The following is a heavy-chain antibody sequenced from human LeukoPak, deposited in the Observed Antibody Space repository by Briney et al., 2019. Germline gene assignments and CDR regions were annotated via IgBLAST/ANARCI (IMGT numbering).Heavy chain of an antibody. V-gene: IGHV4-34*01. Sequence: GSLRLSCAASGFTFSSYSMNWVRQAPGKGLEWIGEINHSGSTNYNPSLKSRVTISVDPSKNQFSLKLSSVTAADTAVYYCARRESDYSIESNWFDPWGQGTLVTVSS. CDR3: ARRESDYSIESNWFDP. CDR1: GFTFSSYS. CDR2: INHSGST. J-gene: IGHJ5*02. D-gene: IGHD4-11*01.